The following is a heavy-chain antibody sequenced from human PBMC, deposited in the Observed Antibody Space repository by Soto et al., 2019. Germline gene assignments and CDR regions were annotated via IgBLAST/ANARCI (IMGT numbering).Heavy chain of an antibody. CDR3: ARDSPMVYAFDY. J-gene: IGHJ4*02. D-gene: IGHD2-8*01. CDR2: IYYSGST. Sequence: SETLSLTCTVSGGSISSYYWSWIRQPPGKGLEWIGYIYYSGSTNYNPSLKSRVTISVDTSKNQFSLKLSSVTAADTAVYYCARDSPMVYAFDYWGQGTLVTVSS. V-gene: IGHV4-59*01. CDR1: GGSISSYY.